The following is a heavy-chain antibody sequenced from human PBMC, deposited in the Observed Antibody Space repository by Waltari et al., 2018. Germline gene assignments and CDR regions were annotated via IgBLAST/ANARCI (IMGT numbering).Heavy chain of an antibody. CDR2: IYYSGRT. CDR3: ARGRREEAFDI. V-gene: IGHV4-38-2*01. CDR1: GYSISSGYY. J-gene: IGHJ3*02. Sequence: QVQLQESGPGLVKPSETLSLTCAVSGYSISSGYYWGWIRQPPGKGLEWIGSIYYSGRTYNNPSLNGRVTISVDTSKNQCSRKRSSVTAADTAVYYGARGRREEAFDIWGQGTMVTVSS.